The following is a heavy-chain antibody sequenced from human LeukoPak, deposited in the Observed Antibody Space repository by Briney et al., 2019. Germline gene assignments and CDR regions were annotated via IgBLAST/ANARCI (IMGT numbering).Heavy chain of an antibody. CDR2: IRSGGST. D-gene: IGHD3-10*01. CDR3: AREGSGRTAYNDGLDV. CDR1: GFTVSSSY. J-gene: IGHJ3*01. Sequence: GGSLRLSCAASGFTVSSSYMTWVRQAPGEGLEWVSVIRSGGSTVYADSVKGRFTISRDNSKNTLYLQLNSLRAEDTAVYYCAREGSGRTAYNDGLDVWGQGTMVTVSS. V-gene: IGHV3-53*01.